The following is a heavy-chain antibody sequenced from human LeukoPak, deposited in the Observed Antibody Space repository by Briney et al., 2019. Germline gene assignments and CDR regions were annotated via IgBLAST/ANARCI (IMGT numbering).Heavy chain of an antibody. CDR2: IRNDGSNT. CDR3: VQGPYLDY. CDR1: GFSFSSYG. V-gene: IGHV3-30*02. Sequence: GGSLRLSCAASGFSFSSYGMHWLRQAPGKGLEWVAFIRNDGSNTYYADSVKGRFTISRDNAKNSLYLQMKSLRAEDTALYFCVQGPYLDYWGQGTLVTVSS. D-gene: IGHD2-21*01. J-gene: IGHJ4*02.